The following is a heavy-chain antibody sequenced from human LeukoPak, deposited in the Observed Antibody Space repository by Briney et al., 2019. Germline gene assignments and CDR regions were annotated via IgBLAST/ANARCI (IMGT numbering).Heavy chain of an antibody. CDR2: IYYSGST. CDR3: AREDDILTGTIDY. J-gene: IGHJ4*02. D-gene: IGHD3-9*01. V-gene: IGHV4-31*03. Sequence: KPSETLSLTCTVSGGSISSGGYYWSWIRQHPGKGLEWIGYIYYSGSTYYNPSLKSRVTISVDTSKNQFSLKLSSVTAADTAVYYCAREDDILTGTIDYWGQGTLVTVSS. CDR1: GGSISSGGYY.